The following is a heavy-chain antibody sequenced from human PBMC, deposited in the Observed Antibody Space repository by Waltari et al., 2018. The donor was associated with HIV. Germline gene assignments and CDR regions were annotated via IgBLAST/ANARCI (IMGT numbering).Heavy chain of an antibody. CDR3: VALYDESPLYSGF. Sequence: QVQLIQSTSEVKRPGASVTVSCKVSGYTLSDLSMQWVRRGREHRLEWMGGFDPKNGKPVFSQRFWGRVSLAEDTLKDTAHLELNRLTSDDTAVYYCVALYDESPLYSGFWGQGTLVTVS. CDR2: FDPKNGKP. D-gene: IGHD3-16*01. V-gene: IGHV1-24*01. CDR1: GYTLSDLS. J-gene: IGHJ4*02.